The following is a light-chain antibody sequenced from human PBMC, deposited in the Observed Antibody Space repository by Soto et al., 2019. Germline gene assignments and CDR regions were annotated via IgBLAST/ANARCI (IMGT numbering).Light chain of an antibody. V-gene: IGLV1-44*01. Sequence: QSVLTQPPSASGTPGQRVTISCSGSSSNIGSNTVNWYQQLSGTAPKLLIYSNNQRPSGVPDRFSGTKSGTSASLAISGLQYEDEADYYCSAWDDSLNGWVFGGGTQLTVL. CDR1: SSNIGSNT. CDR2: SNN. CDR3: SAWDDSLNGWV. J-gene: IGLJ3*02.